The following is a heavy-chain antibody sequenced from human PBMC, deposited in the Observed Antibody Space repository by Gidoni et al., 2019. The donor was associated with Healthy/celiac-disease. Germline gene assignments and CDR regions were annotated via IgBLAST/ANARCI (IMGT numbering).Heavy chain of an antibody. CDR1: GYTFDGYY. D-gene: IGHD6-13*01. CDR3: ARSPFAAAGTPPWYFDL. J-gene: IGHJ2*01. Sequence: QVQLVQSGAEVKKPGASEKVSCKASGYTFDGYYMHWVRQAPGQGLEWMGWINPNSGGTNYAQKFQGRVTMTRDTSISTAYMELSRLRSDDTAVYYCARSPFAAAGTPPWYFDLWGRGTLVTVSS. V-gene: IGHV1-2*02. CDR2: INPNSGGT.